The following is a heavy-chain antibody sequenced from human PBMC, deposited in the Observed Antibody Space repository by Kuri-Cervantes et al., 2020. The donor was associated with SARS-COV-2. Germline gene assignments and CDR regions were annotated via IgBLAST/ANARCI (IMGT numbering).Heavy chain of an antibody. CDR2: ISGSGGNT. V-gene: IGHV3-23*01. CDR3: XKLAGSNYLXXYGMDV. J-gene: IGHJ6*02. D-gene: IGHD4-11*01. CDR1: GFTFSSYA. Sequence: GESLKISCAASGFTFSSYAMSWVRQGPGKGLEWVSAISGSGGNTYYADSVKGRFTISRDNSKNTLYLQMNSLRAEDTAVYYGXKLAGSNYLXXYGMDVWGQGTTVTVSS.